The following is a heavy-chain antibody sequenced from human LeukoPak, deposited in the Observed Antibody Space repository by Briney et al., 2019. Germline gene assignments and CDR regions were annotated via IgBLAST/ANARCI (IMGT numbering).Heavy chain of an antibody. V-gene: IGHV3-74*01. CDR1: GFTSSNNW. Sequence: AGTLSLTCAASGFTSSNNWLHWVRQAQGKGLVWVSSINSDESSTNYADSVKGRFTISRDNAKNTLSLQMNSLRAEDTAVYYCARIRGGTYYFDYWGQGTLVTVSS. CDR3: ARIRGGTYYFDY. J-gene: IGHJ4*02. D-gene: IGHD2-15*01. CDR2: INSDESST.